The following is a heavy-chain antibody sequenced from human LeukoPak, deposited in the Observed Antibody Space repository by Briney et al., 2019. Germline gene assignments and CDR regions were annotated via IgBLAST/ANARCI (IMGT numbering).Heavy chain of an antibody. J-gene: IGHJ4*02. CDR1: GFTFSSYD. D-gene: IGHD4-17*01. CDR3: ARRGSNYGDSMDY. CDR2: ISSKGGST. V-gene: IGHV3-64*01. Sequence: PGGSLRLSCEASGFTFSSYDMHWVRQAPGKGLEYVSAISSKGGSTYYANSVKGRFTISRDNSKNTLYLQMGSLRGEDLAVYYCARRGSNYGDSMDYWGQGTLVTVSS.